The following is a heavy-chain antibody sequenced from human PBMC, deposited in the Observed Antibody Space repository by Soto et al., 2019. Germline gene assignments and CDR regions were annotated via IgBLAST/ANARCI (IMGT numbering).Heavy chain of an antibody. Sequence: EVQLVESGGGLVKPGGSLRLSCAASGFTFSNAWMNWVRQAPGKGLEWVGGIKSKTDGGTTDYAAPVKGRFTISRDDSKNTLYLQMNSLKTEDTAVYYCTTDREWELLHDCWGQGTLVTVSS. J-gene: IGHJ4*02. D-gene: IGHD1-26*01. CDR3: TTDREWELLHDC. V-gene: IGHV3-15*07. CDR1: GFTFSNAW. CDR2: IKSKTDGGTT.